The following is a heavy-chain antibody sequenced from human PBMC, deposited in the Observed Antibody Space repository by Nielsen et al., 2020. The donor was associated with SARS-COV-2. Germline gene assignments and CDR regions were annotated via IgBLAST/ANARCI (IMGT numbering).Heavy chain of an antibody. CDR3: AKDQDYYGSGSSMGY. Sequence: GESLKISCAASGFTFSSYAMSWVRQAPGKGLEWVSAISGSGGSTYYADSVKGRFTISRDNSKNTLYLQMNSLRAEDTAVYYCAKDQDYYGSGSSMGYWGQGTLVTVSS. CDR1: GFTFSSYA. CDR2: ISGSGGST. D-gene: IGHD3-10*01. J-gene: IGHJ4*02. V-gene: IGHV3-23*01.